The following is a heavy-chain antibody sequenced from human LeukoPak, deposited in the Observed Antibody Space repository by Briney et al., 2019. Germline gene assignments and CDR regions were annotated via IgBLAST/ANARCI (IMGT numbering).Heavy chain of an antibody. CDR1: GFTFSSYS. V-gene: IGHV3-21*01. Sequence: GGSLRLSCAASGFTFSSYSMNWVRQAPGKGLEWVSSISSSSSYIYYADSVKGRFTISRDHAKNSLYLQMNSLRAEDTAVYYCARDEVLGYCSSSSCYSLDYYYYYGMDVWGQGTTVTVSS. CDR3: ARDEVLGYCSSSSCYSLDYYYYYGMDV. J-gene: IGHJ6*02. D-gene: IGHD2-2*01. CDR2: ISSSSSYI.